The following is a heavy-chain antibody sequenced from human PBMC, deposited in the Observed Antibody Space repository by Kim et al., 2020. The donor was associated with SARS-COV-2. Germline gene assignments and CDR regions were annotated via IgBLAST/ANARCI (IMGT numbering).Heavy chain of an antibody. CDR3: ARRITMIRGVAGSGMDV. Sequence: GGSLRLSCAASGFTFSNYAMTWVRQAPGRGLEWVSSITASGGSTYSADSVKGRFSISRDNSKNIMYVQMNSLRADDTAVYYCARRITMIRGVAGSGMDVWGQGTTVTVSS. J-gene: IGHJ6*02. D-gene: IGHD3-10*01. CDR2: ITASGGST. CDR1: GFTFSNYA. V-gene: IGHV3-23*01.